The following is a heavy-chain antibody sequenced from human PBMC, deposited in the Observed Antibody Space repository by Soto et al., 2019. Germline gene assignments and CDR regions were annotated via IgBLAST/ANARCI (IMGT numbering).Heavy chain of an antibody. CDR3: ARGSTMVRGVINLHYYYYMDV. J-gene: IGHJ6*03. V-gene: IGHV4-34*01. CDR2: INHSGST. D-gene: IGHD3-10*01. CDR1: GGSINSDYYH. Sequence: PLEILSLTCTVSGGSINSDYYHWTWIRQSPGKGLEWIGEINHSGSTNYNPSPKSRVTISVDTSKNQFSLKLSSVTAADTAVYYCARGSTMVRGVINLHYYYYMDVWGKGTTVTVSS.